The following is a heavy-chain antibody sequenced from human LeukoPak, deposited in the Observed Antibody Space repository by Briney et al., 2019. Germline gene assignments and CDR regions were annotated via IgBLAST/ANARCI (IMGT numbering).Heavy chain of an antibody. D-gene: IGHD4-23*01. Sequence: ASVKVSCKASSYTFTNYAFTWVRQAPGQGLEWMGCINPNSGGTNYAQKFQGRVTMTRDTSISTAYMELSRLRSDDTAVYYCARELGGYWGQGTLVTVSS. V-gene: IGHV1-2*02. CDR1: SYTFTNYA. CDR2: INPNSGGT. J-gene: IGHJ4*02. CDR3: ARELGGY.